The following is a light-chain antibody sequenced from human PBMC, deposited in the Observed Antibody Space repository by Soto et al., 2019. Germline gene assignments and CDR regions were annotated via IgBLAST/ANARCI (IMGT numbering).Light chain of an antibody. J-gene: IGKJ5*01. CDR3: QQFYDLPIT. Sequence: DIHMTQSQSALPASFGDRVTITFQASQDISDVLNWYQQQPGKAPKVLIYDASKLQTGVPSRFSGRGSGKDFTFTISSLQPDDSGTYYCQQFYDLPITFGQGTRLEIK. V-gene: IGKV1-33*01. CDR1: QDISDV. CDR2: DAS.